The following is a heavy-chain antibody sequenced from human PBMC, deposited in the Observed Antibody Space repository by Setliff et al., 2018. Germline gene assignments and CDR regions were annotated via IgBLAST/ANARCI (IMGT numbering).Heavy chain of an antibody. D-gene: IGHD3-10*01. CDR3: ARRPTGPGAPFDI. J-gene: IGHJ3*02. CDR2: IHYNGNL. V-gene: IGHV4-34*01. Sequence: LPETLSLTCAVYGGSFSGYYWSWIRQPPGKGLEWIANIHYNGNLYYNPSLKNRATISMDTSKIRFSLKLISVTAADTALYFCARRPTGPGAPFDIWGHGTMVTVSS. CDR1: GGSFSGYY.